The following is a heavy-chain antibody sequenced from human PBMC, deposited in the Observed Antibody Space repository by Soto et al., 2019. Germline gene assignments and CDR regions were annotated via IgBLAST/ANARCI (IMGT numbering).Heavy chain of an antibody. CDR2: INGDGSST. D-gene: IGHD4-17*01. Sequence: ELQLVQSGGGLVQPGGSLRLSCAASGFAFSNYWMHWVRQAPGKGLVWVSRINGDGSSTSYADSVRGRFTISRDNAENALYLQMNSLRPEDTALYYCARFRVDGDPVPWGQGTLVTVSS. J-gene: IGHJ5*02. CDR1: GFAFSNYW. V-gene: IGHV3-74*01. CDR3: ARFRVDGDPVP.